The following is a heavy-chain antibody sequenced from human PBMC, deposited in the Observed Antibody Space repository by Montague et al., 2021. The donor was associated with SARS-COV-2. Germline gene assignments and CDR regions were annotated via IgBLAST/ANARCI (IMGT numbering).Heavy chain of an antibody. CDR3: ARDQLIRGVPAFDM. V-gene: IGHV3-48*04. CDR1: GFTFSTYN. CDR2: ISSGSGAI. J-gene: IGHJ3*02. Sequence: SLRLSCAASGFTFSTYNMDWVRQIPGKGLEWLSYISSGSGAIFYADAAKGRFTVSRDNAKNSLFLQMNSLRAEDTAVYYCARDQLIRGVPAFDMWGQGTMVTVSS. D-gene: IGHD3-10*01.